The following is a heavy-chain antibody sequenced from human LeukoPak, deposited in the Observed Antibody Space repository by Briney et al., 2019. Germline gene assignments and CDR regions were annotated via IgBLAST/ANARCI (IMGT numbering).Heavy chain of an antibody. CDR1: GGSISSYY. J-gene: IGHJ4*02. CDR2: IYYSGST. Sequence: PSETLSLTCTVSGGSISSYYWSWIRQPPRKGLEWIGYIYYSGSTNYNPSLKSRVTISVDTSKNQFSLKLSSVTAADTAVYYCARDVATVTILAMRYWGQGTLVTVSS. CDR3: ARDVATVTILAMRY. V-gene: IGHV4-59*12. D-gene: IGHD4-17*01.